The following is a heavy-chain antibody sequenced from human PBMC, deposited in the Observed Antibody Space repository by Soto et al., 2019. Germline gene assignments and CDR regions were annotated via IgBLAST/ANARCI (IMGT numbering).Heavy chain of an antibody. D-gene: IGHD3-22*01. Sequence: SETLSLTCTVSGGSISSGDYYWSWIRQPPGKGLEWIGYIYYSGSTYYNPSLKSRVTISVDTSKNQFSLKLSSVTAADTAVYYCASSPYYYDSSGYYSMPVYWGQGTLVTVSS. J-gene: IGHJ4*02. CDR1: GGSISSGDYY. CDR3: ASSPYYYDSSGYYSMPVY. CDR2: IYYSGST. V-gene: IGHV4-30-4*01.